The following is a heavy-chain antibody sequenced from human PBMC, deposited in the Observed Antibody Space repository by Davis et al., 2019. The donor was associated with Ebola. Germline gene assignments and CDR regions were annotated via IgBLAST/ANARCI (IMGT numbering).Heavy chain of an antibody. CDR2: ISYDGSNK. V-gene: IGHV3-30*18. CDR3: AKSSTSTLNWFDP. D-gene: IGHD2-2*01. CDR1: GFTFSSYG. Sequence: PGGSLRLSCAASGFTFSSYGMHWVRQAPGKGLEWVAVISYDGSNKYYADSVKGRFTISRDNSKNTLYLQMNSLRAEDTAVYYCAKSSTSTLNWFDPWGQGTLVTVSS. J-gene: IGHJ5*02.